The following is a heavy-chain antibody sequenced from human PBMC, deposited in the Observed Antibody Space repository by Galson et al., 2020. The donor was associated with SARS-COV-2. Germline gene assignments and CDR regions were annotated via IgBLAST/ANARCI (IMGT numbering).Heavy chain of an antibody. J-gene: IGHJ4*02. CDR1: GNSITNYR. CDR2: IYPDATYN. V-gene: IGHV5-51*01. Sequence: GESLKISCRTAGNSITNYRICCRRQVPGKLLEWMGIIYPDATYNIYIPSFQGQVTISADKSTSTAFLKWSSLKASDTDIYYCATHGASSGWYEGIDYWGQGTLVTVSS. CDR3: ATHGASSGWYEGIDY. D-gene: IGHD6-19*01.